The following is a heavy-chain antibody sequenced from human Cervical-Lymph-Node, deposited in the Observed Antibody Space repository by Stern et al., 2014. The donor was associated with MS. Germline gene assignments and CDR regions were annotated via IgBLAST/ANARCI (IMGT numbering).Heavy chain of an antibody. Sequence: VTLKESGPAVVKPTQTLTLTCTFSGFSLRSDGMCVTWIRQPPGKALEWLALLDWTNDKYYNTSLKTRLTISKDTSKNQVVLTMTNIDPMDTATYYCARMVGASGYYYDVDVWGQGTTVTVSS. CDR1: GFSLRSDGMC. J-gene: IGHJ6*02. CDR2: LDWTNDK. D-gene: IGHD1-26*01. V-gene: IGHV2-70*01. CDR3: ARMVGASGYYYDVDV.